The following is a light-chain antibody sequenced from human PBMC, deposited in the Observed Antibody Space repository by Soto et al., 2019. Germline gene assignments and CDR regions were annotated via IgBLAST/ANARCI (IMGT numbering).Light chain of an antibody. CDR3: QQRSNWPPLT. Sequence: EIVLTQSPATLSLSPGERATLSCRASQSVSSYLAWYQQKPGQAPRLLIYDASNRATGSPARFSRSGSGTDFTPTISSLEPEDFAVYYCQQRSNWPPLTFGVGTKVEIK. V-gene: IGKV3-11*01. CDR2: DAS. CDR1: QSVSSY. J-gene: IGKJ4*01.